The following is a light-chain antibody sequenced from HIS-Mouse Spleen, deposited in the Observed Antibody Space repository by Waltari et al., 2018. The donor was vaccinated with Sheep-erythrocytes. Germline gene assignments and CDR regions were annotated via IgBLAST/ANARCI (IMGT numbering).Light chain of an antibody. CDR1: QSVLYSSTNKNY. CDR2: WAS. J-gene: IGKJ2*01. Sequence: DIVMTQSPDSLAVSLGERATINFKSSQSVLYSSTNKNYLAWYQQKPGQPPKLLIYWASTRESGVPDRFSGSGSGTDFTLTISSLQAEDVAVYYCQQYYSTPPYTFGQGTKLEIK. CDR3: QQYYSTPPYT. V-gene: IGKV4-1*01.